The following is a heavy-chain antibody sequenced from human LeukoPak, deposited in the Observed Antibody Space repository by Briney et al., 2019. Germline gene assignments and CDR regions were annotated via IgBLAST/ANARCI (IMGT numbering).Heavy chain of an antibody. D-gene: IGHD1-7*01. CDR3: TTEKIEYNWNYGYFDY. V-gene: IGHV3-15*01. CDR1: GFTFSNAW. Sequence: GGSLRLSCAAPGFTFSNAWMSWVRQAPGEGLEWVGRIKSKTDGGTTDYAAPVKGRFTISRDDSKNTLYLQMNSLKTEDTAVYYCTTEKIEYNWNYGYFDYWGQGTLVTVSS. J-gene: IGHJ4*02. CDR2: IKSKTDGGTT.